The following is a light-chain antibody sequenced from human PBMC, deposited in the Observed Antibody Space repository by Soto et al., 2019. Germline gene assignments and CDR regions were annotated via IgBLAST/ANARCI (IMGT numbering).Light chain of an antibody. V-gene: IGKV3-20*01. J-gene: IGKJ5*01. CDR3: QQYNSWPTIT. CDR2: GAS. Sequence: EIVLTHSPDTLSLSPGERATLSCRASLTVTNNYLAWYQQKPGQAPRLLIYGASNRANGIPDRFSGGGSGTELTLTISSLQSEDFVVYYCQQYNSWPTITFGQGTRLEIK. CDR1: LTVTNNY.